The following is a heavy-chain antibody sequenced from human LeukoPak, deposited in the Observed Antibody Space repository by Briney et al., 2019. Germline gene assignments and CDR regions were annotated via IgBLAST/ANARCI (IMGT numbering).Heavy chain of an antibody. Sequence: GGSLRLSCAAPGFTFSSHGMSWVRQAPGKGLEWVSTISGSGDNTYYADSVKGRFTISRDNSKNTLYLQMNSLRAEDTAVYYCARDLLTYGSGSYYSNAFDIWGQGTMVTVSS. J-gene: IGHJ3*02. V-gene: IGHV3-23*01. CDR2: ISGSGDNT. CDR1: GFTFSSHG. D-gene: IGHD3-10*01. CDR3: ARDLLTYGSGSYYSNAFDI.